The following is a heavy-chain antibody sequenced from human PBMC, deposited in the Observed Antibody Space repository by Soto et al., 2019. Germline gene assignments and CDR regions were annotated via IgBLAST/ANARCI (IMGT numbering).Heavy chain of an antibody. CDR1: GFSLSTSGMC. CDR2: IDWDDDK. V-gene: IGHV2-70*02. D-gene: IGHD2-8*01. Sequence: GSGPTLVNPTQTLTLTCTFSGFSLSTSGMCVSWIRQPPGKALEWLALIDWDDDKYYSTSLKTRLTISKDTSKNQVVLTMTNMDAVDTAVYYCARLSVGADEFNYYYGMDVWGQGTTVTVSS. J-gene: IGHJ6*02. CDR3: ARLSVGADEFNYYYGMDV.